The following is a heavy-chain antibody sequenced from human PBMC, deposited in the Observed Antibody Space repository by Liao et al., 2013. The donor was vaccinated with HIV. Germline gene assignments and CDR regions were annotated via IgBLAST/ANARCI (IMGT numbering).Heavy chain of an antibody. J-gene: IGHJ3*02. CDR2: IYYNGNT. Sequence: QLQLQESGSGLVKPSQTLSLTCAVSGGSISSGVYSWSWIRQPPGKGLEWIGYIYYNGNTYYNPSLKSRATISLDTSNNQFSLRLISVTSADTAVYFCARGVPPWGDYGALDIWGQGTMVTVSS. V-gene: IGHV4-30-2*05. D-gene: IGHD4-17*01. CDR3: ARGVPPWGDYGALDI. CDR1: GGSISSGVYS.